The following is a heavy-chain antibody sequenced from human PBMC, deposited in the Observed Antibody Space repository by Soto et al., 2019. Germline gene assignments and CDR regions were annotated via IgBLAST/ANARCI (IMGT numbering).Heavy chain of an antibody. J-gene: IGHJ6*02. D-gene: IGHD6-13*01. V-gene: IGHV3-66*01. CDR1: GFTVSSNY. CDR2: IYSGGST. Sequence: EVQLVESGGGLVQPGGSLRLSCAASGFTVSSNYMSWVRQAPGKGLEWVSVIYSGGSTYYADSVKGRFTISRDNSKNTLYLQMNSLRAEDTAVYYSADSSSWYNDYYYGMDVWGQGTTVTVSS. CDR3: ADSSSWYNDYYYGMDV.